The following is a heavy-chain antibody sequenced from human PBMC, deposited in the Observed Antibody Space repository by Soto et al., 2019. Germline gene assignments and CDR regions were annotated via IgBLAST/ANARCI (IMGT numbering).Heavy chain of an antibody. V-gene: IGHV3-30-3*01. D-gene: IGHD2-2*01. Sequence: GGSLRLSCAASGFTFSSYAMHWVRQAPGKGLEWVAVISYDGSNKYYADSVKGRFTISRDNSKNTLSLQMISLRAEDTAVYYCAKARGSSTPAPGSYWGQGTQVTVSS. CDR2: ISYDGSNK. CDR1: GFTFSSYA. J-gene: IGHJ1*01. CDR3: AKARGSSTPAPGSY.